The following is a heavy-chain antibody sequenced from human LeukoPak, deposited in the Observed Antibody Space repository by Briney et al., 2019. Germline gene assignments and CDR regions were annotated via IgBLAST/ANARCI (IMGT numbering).Heavy chain of an antibody. CDR1: GYTFTSYD. V-gene: IGHV1-8*01. J-gene: IGHJ4*02. Sequence: ASVKVSCKASGYTFTSYDINWVRQATGQGLEWMGWMNPNSGNTGYAQKFQGRVTMTRNTSISTAYMELSSLRSEDTAVYYCARIRVPNYPLTGDRPFDYWGQGTLVTVSS. D-gene: IGHD7-27*01. CDR2: MNPNSGNT. CDR3: ARIRVPNYPLTGDRPFDY.